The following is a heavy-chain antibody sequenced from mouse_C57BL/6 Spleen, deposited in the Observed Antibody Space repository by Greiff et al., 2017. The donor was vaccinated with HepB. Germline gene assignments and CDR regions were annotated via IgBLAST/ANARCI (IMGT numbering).Heavy chain of an antibody. J-gene: IGHJ4*01. CDR3: AREDYDGSSYLYAMDY. CDR2: IYPGSGST. V-gene: IGHV1-55*01. Sequence: VQLQQPGAELVKPGASVKMSCKASGYTFTSYWITWVKQRPGQGLEWIGDIYPGSGSTNYNDKFKSKATLTVDTSTSTAYMQLSSLTSEDSAVYYGAREDYDGSSYLYAMDYWGQGTSVTVSS. CDR1: GYTFTSYW. D-gene: IGHD1-1*01.